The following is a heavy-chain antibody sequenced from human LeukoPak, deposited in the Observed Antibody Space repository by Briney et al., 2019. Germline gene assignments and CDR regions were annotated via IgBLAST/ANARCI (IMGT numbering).Heavy chain of an antibody. CDR2: ITSSGGST. J-gene: IGHJ4*02. CDR1: GFTFSSYA. D-gene: IGHD6-19*01. CDR3: ARGSVSSGGGSDFDY. V-gene: IGHV3-23*01. Sequence: PGGSLRLSCAASGFTFSSYAMSWVRQAPGKGLEWVSAITSSGGSTYYADSVKGRFTISRDNAKNSLYLQMNSLRVEDTAVYYCARGSVSSGGGSDFDYWGQGTLVTVSS.